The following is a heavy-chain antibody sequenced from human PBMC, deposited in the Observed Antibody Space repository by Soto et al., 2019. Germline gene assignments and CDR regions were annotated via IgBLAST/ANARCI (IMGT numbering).Heavy chain of an antibody. J-gene: IGHJ4*02. Sequence: PSETLSLTCTVSGGSMRNYFWTWIRQPPGKGLGWIGYIHYSGTTSFFPSYNPSLRSRVTISEDTSKNQFSLRLTSVTAADTAVYYCARGEVRGLIATGLDYWGQGALVTVSS. D-gene: IGHD3-10*01. CDR2: IHYSGTT. CDR3: ARGEVRGLIATGLDY. V-gene: IGHV4-59*12. CDR1: GGSMRNYF.